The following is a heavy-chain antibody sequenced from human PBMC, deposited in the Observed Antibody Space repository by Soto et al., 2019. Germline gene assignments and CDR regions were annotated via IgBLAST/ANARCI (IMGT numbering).Heavy chain of an antibody. D-gene: IGHD3-10*01. Sequence: SVKVSCKASGGTFSSYAISWVRQAPGQGLEWMGGIIPIFGTANYAQKFQGRVTITADESTSTAYMELSSLRSEDTAVYYCARGAGMNYYGSGSYDDAFDSWGQGTMVTVSS. V-gene: IGHV1-69*13. CDR2: IIPIFGTA. CDR3: ARGAGMNYYGSGSYDDAFDS. J-gene: IGHJ3*02. CDR1: GGTFSSYA.